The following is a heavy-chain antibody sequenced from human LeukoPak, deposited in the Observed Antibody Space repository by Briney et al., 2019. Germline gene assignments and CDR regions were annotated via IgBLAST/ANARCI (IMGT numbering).Heavy chain of an antibody. Sequence: GGSLRLSCAVSGFTFSSYAMSWVRQAPGKGLEWVSSISGTGGSTYYADSVKGRFTISRGNSKNTLFLQMNSLRAEDTAVYYCAKDHFFGGNPTLAGYWGQGTLVTVSS. CDR2: ISGTGGST. D-gene: IGHD4-23*01. J-gene: IGHJ4*02. CDR3: AKDHFFGGNPTLAGY. V-gene: IGHV3-23*01. CDR1: GFTFSSYA.